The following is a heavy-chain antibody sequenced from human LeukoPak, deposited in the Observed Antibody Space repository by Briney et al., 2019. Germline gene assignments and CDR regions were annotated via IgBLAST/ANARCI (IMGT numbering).Heavy chain of an antibody. D-gene: IGHD4-11*01. CDR1: GGAISGYY. CDR3: ARTGDYSRSTGGWFDP. J-gene: IGHJ5*02. Sequence: SVTLSLTCTVSGGAISGYYWSWIRQPPGKGLEWIGYIFYSGTTNYNPSLKSRVTISVDTSKKQFSLRLTSVTTADTAVYFCARTGDYSRSTGGWFDPWGQGTLVTVSS. V-gene: IGHV4-59*01. CDR2: IFYSGTT.